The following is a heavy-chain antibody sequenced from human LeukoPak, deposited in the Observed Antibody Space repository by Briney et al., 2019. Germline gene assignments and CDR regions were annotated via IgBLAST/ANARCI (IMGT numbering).Heavy chain of an antibody. CDR1: GGSVSSGLYN. J-gene: IGHJ6*03. Sequence: PSETLSLTCTVSGGSVSSGLYNSTWLRQPAGMGLEWVGRVSASGTTDYNPSLKSRVIISVDTSKNQFSLRLSSVTAADTAVYYCARLQYFDMDVWGKGTTVTVSS. CDR2: VSASGTT. D-gene: IGHD4-11*01. V-gene: IGHV4-61*02. CDR3: ARLQYFDMDV.